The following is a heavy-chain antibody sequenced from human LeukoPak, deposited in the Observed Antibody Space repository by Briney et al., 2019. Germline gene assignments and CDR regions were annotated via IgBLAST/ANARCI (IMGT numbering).Heavy chain of an antibody. CDR2: IIPIFGTA. J-gene: IGHJ4*02. D-gene: IGHD6-13*01. CDR3: ARAGIAAAGTLDY. CDR1: GGTFSSYA. Sequence: ASVKVSCKASGGTFSSYAISWVRQAPGQGLEWMGGIIPIFGTAIYAQKFQGRVTITADESTSTAYMELSSLRSEDTAVYHCARAGIAAAGTLDYWGQGTLVTVSS. V-gene: IGHV1-69*01.